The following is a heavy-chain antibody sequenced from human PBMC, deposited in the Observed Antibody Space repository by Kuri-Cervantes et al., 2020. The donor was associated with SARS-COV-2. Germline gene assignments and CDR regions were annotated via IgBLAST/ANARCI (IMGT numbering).Heavy chain of an antibody. CDR3: ARGAAAADYFFYGMDV. Sequence: GGSLRLSFAASGFTFSNFGMHWVRQAPGKGLEWVTLISYDGSDKYYADSVKGRFTISRDNSKSTLFLQMNSLRAEDTAEYYCARGAAAADYFFYGMDVWGRGTTVTVSS. D-gene: IGHD6-13*01. CDR1: GFTFSNFG. J-gene: IGHJ6*02. CDR2: ISYDGSDK. V-gene: IGHV3-30*03.